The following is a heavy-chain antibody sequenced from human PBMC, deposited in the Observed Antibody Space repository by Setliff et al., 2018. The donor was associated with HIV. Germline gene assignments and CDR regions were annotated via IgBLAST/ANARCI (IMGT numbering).Heavy chain of an antibody. D-gene: IGHD7-27*01. V-gene: IGHV3-48*01. Sequence: GGSLRLSCAASGFTFSSYSMNWVRQSPGKGLEWVSYISGSGSTTNYADSVKGRFTISRDNAKNSLYLQMNSLRVEDTALYYCARDLNWGFDYWGQGTLVTVSS. CDR2: ISGSGSTT. J-gene: IGHJ4*02. CDR3: ARDLNWGFDY. CDR1: GFTFSSYS.